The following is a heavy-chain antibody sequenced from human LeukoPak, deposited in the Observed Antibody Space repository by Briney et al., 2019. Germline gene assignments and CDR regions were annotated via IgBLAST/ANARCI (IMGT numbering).Heavy chain of an antibody. Sequence: SETLSLTCTVSGGSISSGSYYWGWIRQPPGKGLEWVGSIYYSGSTYYNPSLKSRVTISVDTSKKQFSLTLNSVTAADTAVYYCARVGAAAGTRGKYENAFDIWGQGTMVTVSS. CDR3: ARVGAAAGTRGKYENAFDI. D-gene: IGHD6-13*01. CDR1: GGSISSGSYY. J-gene: IGHJ3*02. CDR2: IYYSGST. V-gene: IGHV4-39*01.